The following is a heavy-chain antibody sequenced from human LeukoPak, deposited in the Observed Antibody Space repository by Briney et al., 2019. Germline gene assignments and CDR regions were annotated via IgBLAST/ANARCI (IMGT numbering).Heavy chain of an antibody. CDR1: GGSISSSSYY. CDR2: IYYSGST. J-gene: IGHJ4*02. D-gene: IGHD2-2*02. Sequence: SETLSLTCTVSGGSISSSSYYWGWIRQPPGKGLEWIGSIYYSGSTYYNPSLKSRVTISVDTSKNQFSLKLSSVTAADTAVYYCAGGYCSSTSCYRSFDYWGQGTLVTVSS. CDR3: AGGYCSSTSCYRSFDY. V-gene: IGHV4-39*01.